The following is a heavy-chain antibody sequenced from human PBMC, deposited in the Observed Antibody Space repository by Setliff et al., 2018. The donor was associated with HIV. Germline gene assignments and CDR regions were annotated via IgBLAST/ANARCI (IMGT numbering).Heavy chain of an antibody. CDR1: GLSLSTSGVG. Sequence: SGPTLVNPTQTLTLTCAFSGLSLSTSGVGVGWIRQSPGKALEWLAFVYWNNNKHYSTSLKSRLTVTKDTSKNRVVFTMTNMDPVDTATYYCAYSGRQLRGPYFDFWGQGTPVTVS. V-gene: IGHV2-5*01. CDR2: VYWNNNK. J-gene: IGHJ4*02. CDR3: AYSGRQLRGPYFDF. D-gene: IGHD1-1*01.